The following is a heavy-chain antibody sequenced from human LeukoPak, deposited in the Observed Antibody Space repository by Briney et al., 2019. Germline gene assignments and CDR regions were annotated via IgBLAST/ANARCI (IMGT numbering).Heavy chain of an antibody. J-gene: IGHJ5*02. CDR1: GYTFTGYY. V-gene: IGHV1-2*02. Sequence: ASVKVSCKASGYTFTGYYMHWVRQAPGKGLEWMGWINPNSGGTNYAQKFQGRVTMTRDTPISTAYMELSRLRSDDTAVYYCAKAPMLTGYYYANWFDPCGQGALVTVFS. CDR2: INPNSGGT. CDR3: AKAPMLTGYYYANWFDP. D-gene: IGHD3-9*01.